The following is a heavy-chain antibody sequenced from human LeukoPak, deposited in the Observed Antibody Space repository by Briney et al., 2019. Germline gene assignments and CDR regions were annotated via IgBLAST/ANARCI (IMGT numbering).Heavy chain of an antibody. Sequence: ASVKVSCKVSGYTLTELSMHWVRQAPGKGLEWMGGFDPEDGETIYAQKFQGRVTMTEDTSTDTAYMELSSLRSEDTAVYYCATMKYCSSTSCYGGAYGYWGQGTLVTVSS. CDR2: FDPEDGET. J-gene: IGHJ4*02. CDR3: ATMKYCSSTSCYGGAYGY. CDR1: GYTLTELS. D-gene: IGHD2-2*01. V-gene: IGHV1-24*01.